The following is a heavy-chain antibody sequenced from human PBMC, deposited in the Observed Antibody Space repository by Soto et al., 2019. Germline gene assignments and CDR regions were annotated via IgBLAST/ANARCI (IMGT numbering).Heavy chain of an antibody. CDR1: GYSFHTYA. V-gene: IGHV1-18*01. CDR2: ISGNNGNT. Sequence: QVQLVQSGAEVKKPGASVNVSCKASGYSFHTYAISWVRQAPGQGLEWVGWISGNNGNTNYAQKFQGRVTLTTDTSTKTAFMELRSLTGDDTAGDYCAREYGMDVWGQGTTVTVSS. J-gene: IGHJ6*02. CDR3: AREYGMDV.